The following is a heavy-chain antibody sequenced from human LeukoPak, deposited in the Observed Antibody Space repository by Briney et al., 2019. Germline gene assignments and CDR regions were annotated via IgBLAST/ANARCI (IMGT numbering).Heavy chain of an antibody. V-gene: IGHV3-74*01. D-gene: IGHD5-18*01. CDR1: GFTFSTSW. J-gene: IGHJ4*02. Sequence: GGSLRLSCAASGFTFSTSWMHWVRQAPGKGLLWVSRIDTDGRTTGYADSVKGRFTISRDNAKNTLYLQMNSLRGEDTAVYYCARGRGYTYANDYWGQGTLVTVSS. CDR2: IDTDGRTT. CDR3: ARGRGYTYANDY.